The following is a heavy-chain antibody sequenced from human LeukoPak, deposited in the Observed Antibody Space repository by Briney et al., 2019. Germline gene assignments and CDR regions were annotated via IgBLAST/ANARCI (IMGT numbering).Heavy chain of an antibody. D-gene: IGHD3-10*01. CDR2: IYYSGST. V-gene: IGHV4-39*07. J-gene: IGHJ5*02. Sequence: SETLSLTCTVSGGSISSNIYYWGWIRQPPGKGLEWIGSIYYSGSTYYNPSLKSRVTISVDTSKNQFSLKLSSVTAADTAVYYCAREDSAANYYGSGNWFDPWGQGTLVTVSS. CDR3: AREDSAANYYGSGNWFDP. CDR1: GGSISSNIYY.